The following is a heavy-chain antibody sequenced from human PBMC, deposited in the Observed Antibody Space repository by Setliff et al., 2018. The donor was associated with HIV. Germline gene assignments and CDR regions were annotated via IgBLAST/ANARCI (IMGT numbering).Heavy chain of an antibody. V-gene: IGHV1-18*01. Sequence: ASVKVSCKASGYSFARYGLSWVRQAPGQGLEWMGWISGFNGNTKYAQSFQDRVAMTAETATSTAYMEMRSLRSDDTAVYFCARVPYRSAWFSGGHDAFDIWGQGTMVTVSS. D-gene: IGHD6-19*01. CDR3: ARVPYRSAWFSGGHDAFDI. CDR2: ISGFNGNT. J-gene: IGHJ3*02. CDR1: GYSFARYG.